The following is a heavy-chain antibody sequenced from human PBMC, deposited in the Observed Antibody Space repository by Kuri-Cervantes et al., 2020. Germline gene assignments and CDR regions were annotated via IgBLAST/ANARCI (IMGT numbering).Heavy chain of an antibody. J-gene: IGHJ5*02. CDR1: GYTFTSYA. Sequence: ASVKVSCKASGYTFTSYAMHWVRQAPGQRLEWMGWINTGNGNTKYSQKFQGRVTITRDTSASTVYMELSSLRSEDTAVYYCARDVAVAGSNWFDPWGQGTLVTVSS. CDR2: INTGNGNT. D-gene: IGHD6-19*01. CDR3: ARDVAVAGSNWFDP. V-gene: IGHV1-3*04.